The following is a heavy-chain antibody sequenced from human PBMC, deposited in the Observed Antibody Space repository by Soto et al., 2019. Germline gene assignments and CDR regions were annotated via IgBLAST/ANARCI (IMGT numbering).Heavy chain of an antibody. CDR3: GRCHAGKGCHLHIDK. V-gene: IGHV3-33*01. CDR2: LWYDGSDK. Sequence: QVHLVESGGGVVQPGRSLRLSCARSGFTFSDYVMHCVRQAPGKGLEWVAVLWYDGSDKFYADSVKGRFTIFRDNSKNTLYLEMNRLGAEGKAGLFRGRCHAGKGCHLHIDKWGPGTPGPGS. CDR1: GFTFSDYV. J-gene: IGHJ4*02. D-gene: IGHD2-21*01.